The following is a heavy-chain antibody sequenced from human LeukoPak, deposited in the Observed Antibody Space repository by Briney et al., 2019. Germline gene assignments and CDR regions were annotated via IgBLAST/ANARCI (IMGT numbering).Heavy chain of an antibody. D-gene: IGHD3-10*01. J-gene: IGHJ4*02. V-gene: IGHV1-69*06. CDR1: GGTFSSYA. CDR2: IIPIFGTA. Sequence: SVKVSCKASGGTFSSYAISSVRQAPGQGLEWMGGIIPIFGTANYAQKFQGRVTITADKSTSTAYMELSSLRSEDTAVYYCARASMVRGAEVVFFFDYWGQGTLVTVSS. CDR3: ARASMVRGAEVVFFFDY.